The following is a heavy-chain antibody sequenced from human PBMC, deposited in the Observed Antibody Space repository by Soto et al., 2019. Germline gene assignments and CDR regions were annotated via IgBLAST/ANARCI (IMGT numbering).Heavy chain of an antibody. CDR1: GFTFSSYA. Sequence: GGSLRLSCAASGFTFSSYAMSWVRQAQGKGLEWVSTISGSGGSTYYADSVKGRFTISRDNSKNTLYLQMNSLRVEDTAVFYCAKALGIAGWFDPWGQGTLVTVSS. J-gene: IGHJ5*02. D-gene: IGHD2-21*01. CDR3: AKALGIAGWFDP. CDR2: ISGSGGST. V-gene: IGHV3-23*01.